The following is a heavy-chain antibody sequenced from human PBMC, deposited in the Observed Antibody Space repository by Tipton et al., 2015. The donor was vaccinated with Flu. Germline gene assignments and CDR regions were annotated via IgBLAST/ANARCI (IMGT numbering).Heavy chain of an antibody. CDR2: IFYSGTT. V-gene: IGHV4-30-4*01. CDR1: GGSISGSGYF. D-gene: IGHD1-26*01. Sequence: LRLSCTVSGGSISGSGYFWSWIRQHPEKGLEWIGYIFYSGTTYYNPSLKSRSAISVDTSKNQFSLKLTSVTAADTAVYYCARDRWEYARGFDSWGQGTLVTVSP. CDR3: ARDRWEYARGFDS. J-gene: IGHJ4*02.